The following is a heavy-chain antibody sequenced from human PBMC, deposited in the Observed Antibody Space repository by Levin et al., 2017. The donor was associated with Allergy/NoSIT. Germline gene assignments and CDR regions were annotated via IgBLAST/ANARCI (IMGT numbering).Heavy chain of an antibody. Sequence: HPGGSLRLSCAASGFTFSSYSMNWVRQAPGKGLEWVSYISSSSSTIYYADSVKGRFTISRDNAKNSLYLQMNSLRAEDTAVYYCARIFGQWLATLHFDYWGQGTLVTVSS. J-gene: IGHJ4*02. CDR1: GFTFSSYS. V-gene: IGHV3-48*01. D-gene: IGHD6-19*01. CDR2: ISSSSSTI. CDR3: ARIFGQWLATLHFDY.